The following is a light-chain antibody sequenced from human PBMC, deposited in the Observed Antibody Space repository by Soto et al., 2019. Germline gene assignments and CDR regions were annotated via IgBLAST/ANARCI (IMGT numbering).Light chain of an antibody. Sequence: QSVLPQPPSESVTPGQRITISCSGSSSNIVSNTVNWYQQLPGTAPKLLIYSNNQRPSGVPDRFSGSKSGTSASLAISGLQSEDEADYYCAAWDDSLNAVGFGGGTKLTVL. CDR3: AAWDDSLNAVG. J-gene: IGLJ2*01. CDR2: SNN. V-gene: IGLV1-44*01. CDR1: SSNIVSNT.